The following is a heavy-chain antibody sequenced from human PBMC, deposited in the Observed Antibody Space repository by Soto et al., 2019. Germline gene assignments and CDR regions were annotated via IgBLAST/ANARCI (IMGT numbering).Heavy chain of an antibody. CDR2: IYTSASI. Sequence: SETLSLTCSVSGADINTYSWTWIRQPAGKGLEWIGRIYTSASINYNPSLRGRVTLSVDTSTNQVSLKLASVTAADTAVYYCARDREAGYNFYYGMDVWGQGTTVTVSS. D-gene: IGHD6-19*01. V-gene: IGHV4-4*07. CDR1: GADINTYS. J-gene: IGHJ6*02. CDR3: ARDREAGYNFYYGMDV.